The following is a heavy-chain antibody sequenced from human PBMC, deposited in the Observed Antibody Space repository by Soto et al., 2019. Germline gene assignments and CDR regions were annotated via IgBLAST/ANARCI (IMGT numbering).Heavy chain of an antibody. CDR3: AKSGGVVTAIHYYGMDV. Sequence: QVQLVESGGGVVQPGRSLRLSCAASGFTFSSYGMHWVRQAPGKGLEWVAVISYDGSNKYYADSAKGRFTISRDNSKNTLYLQMNSLRAEDTAVYYCAKSGGVVTAIHYYGMDVWGQGTTVTVSS. CDR1: GFTFSSYG. J-gene: IGHJ6*02. D-gene: IGHD2-21*02. CDR2: ISYDGSNK. V-gene: IGHV3-30*18.